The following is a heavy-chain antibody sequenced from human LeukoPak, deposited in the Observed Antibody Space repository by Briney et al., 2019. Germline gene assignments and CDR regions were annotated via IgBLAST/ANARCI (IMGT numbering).Heavy chain of an antibody. D-gene: IGHD2-15*01. CDR1: GFTFSSYG. CDR3: ASRYCSGGSCYLLDYYYGMDV. V-gene: IGHV4-34*01. Sequence: GSLRLSCAASGFTFSSYGFHWVRQAPGKGLEWIGEINHSGSTNYNPSLKSRVTISVDTSKNQFSLKLSSVTAADTAVYYCASRYCSGGSCYLLDYYYGMDVWGQGTTVTVSS. CDR2: INHSGST. J-gene: IGHJ6*02.